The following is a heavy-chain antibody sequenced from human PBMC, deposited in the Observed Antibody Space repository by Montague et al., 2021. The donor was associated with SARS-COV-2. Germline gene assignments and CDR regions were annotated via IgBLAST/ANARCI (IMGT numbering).Heavy chain of an antibody. Sequence: CAISGDSVASNRVAWSWNRQSPSRGFEWLGRTYYRTKWYSDYAPXVRCRLTVNPDASKNEFSLELNYVTPEDTAVYYCVRYSGWFYFDFWGQGTLVTVSS. CDR3: VRYSGWFYFDF. D-gene: IGHD6-19*01. CDR2: TYYRTKWYS. J-gene: IGHJ4*02. V-gene: IGHV6-1*01. CDR1: GDSVASNRVA.